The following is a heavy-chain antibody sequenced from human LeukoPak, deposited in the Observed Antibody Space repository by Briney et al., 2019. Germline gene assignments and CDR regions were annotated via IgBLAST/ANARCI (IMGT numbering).Heavy chain of an antibody. J-gene: IGHJ4*02. D-gene: IGHD3-22*01. CDR2: ISGDGGST. CDR3: AKDVGDYYDSRGFDY. V-gene: IGHV3-43*02. CDR1: GFTFDDYA. Sequence: GGSLRLSCAASGFTFDDYAMHWVRQAPGKGLEWVSLISGDGGSTYYADSVKGRFTISRDNSKNSLYLQMNSLRTEDTALYYCAKDVGDYYDSRGFDYWGQGTLVTVSS.